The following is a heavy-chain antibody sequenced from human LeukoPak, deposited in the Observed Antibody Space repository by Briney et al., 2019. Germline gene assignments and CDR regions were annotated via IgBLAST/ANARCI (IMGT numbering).Heavy chain of an antibody. CDR1: GGSFSGYY. Sequence: SETLSLTCAVYGGSFSGYYWSWVRQPPGKGLEWIGEIYHSGSTNYNPSLKSRVTISVDKSKNQFSLKLSSVTAADTAVYYCARGRGYSYGYYYYYYGMDVWGQGTTVTVSS. CDR2: IYHSGST. CDR3: ARGRGYSYGYYYYYYGMDV. J-gene: IGHJ6*02. D-gene: IGHD5-18*01. V-gene: IGHV4-34*01.